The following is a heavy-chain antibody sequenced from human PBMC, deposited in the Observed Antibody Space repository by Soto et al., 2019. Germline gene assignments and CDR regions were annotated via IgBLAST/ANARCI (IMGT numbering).Heavy chain of an antibody. D-gene: IGHD2-2*03. CDR3: AKVGSFGYGSNSDIEY. Sequence: GGSLRLSCRASGVIFSKYGMHWVRQAPGKGLEWVSLISYDGSEKYHADSVKGRFTISRDNVKNTLSLQMSSLRPEDTAVYYCAKVGSFGYGSNSDIEYWGQGA. J-gene: IGHJ4*02. CDR2: ISYDGSEK. V-gene: IGHV3-30*18. CDR1: GVIFSKYG.